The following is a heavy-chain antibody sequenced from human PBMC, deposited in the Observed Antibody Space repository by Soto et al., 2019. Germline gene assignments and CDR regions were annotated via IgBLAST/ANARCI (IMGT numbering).Heavy chain of an antibody. CDR1: GGTFSSYA. D-gene: IGHD3-3*01. J-gene: IGHJ6*02. Sequence: QVQLVQSGAEVKKPGSSVKVSCKASGGTFSSYAISWVRQAPGQGLEWMGGIIPIFGTANYAQKFQGRVTITAVESTSPAYMELGSLRSEHTAVYYCASDGWSGKPSYGMDVWGHGTTVTVSS. CDR3: ASDGWSGKPSYGMDV. V-gene: IGHV1-69*12. CDR2: IIPIFGTA.